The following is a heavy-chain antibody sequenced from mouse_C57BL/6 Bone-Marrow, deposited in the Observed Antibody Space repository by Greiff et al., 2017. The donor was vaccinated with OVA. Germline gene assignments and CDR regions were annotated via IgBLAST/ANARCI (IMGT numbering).Heavy chain of an antibody. CDR1: GFSLSTSGMG. V-gene: IGHV8-12*01. D-gene: IGHD2-4*01. CDR2: IYWDDDK. CDR3: ARRVNDYDGDYYAMDY. Sequence: QVTLKVSGPGILQSSQTLSLTCSFSGFSLSTSGMGVSWIRQPSGKGLEWLAHIYWDDDKRYHPSLKSRLTISKDTSRNQVFLKITSVDTADTATYYCARRVNDYDGDYYAMDYWGQGTSVTVSS. J-gene: IGHJ4*01.